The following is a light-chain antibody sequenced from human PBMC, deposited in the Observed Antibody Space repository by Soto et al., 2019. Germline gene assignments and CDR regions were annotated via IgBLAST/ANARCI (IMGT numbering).Light chain of an antibody. CDR1: KSVSSY. J-gene: IGKJ2*01. Sequence: EIVLTQSPATLSLSPGERATLFCRASKSVSSYLAWYQQKPGQAPRLLIYDASNRATGIPARFSGSGSGTDFTLTISSLEPEDFAVYYCQQRSNWPPYTFGQGTKLELK. CDR2: DAS. V-gene: IGKV3-11*01. CDR3: QQRSNWPPYT.